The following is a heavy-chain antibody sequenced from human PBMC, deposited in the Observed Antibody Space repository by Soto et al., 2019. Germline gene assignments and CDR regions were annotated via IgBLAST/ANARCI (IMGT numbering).Heavy chain of an antibody. CDR2: IYYSGST. Sequence: SETLSLTCTVCGGSISSYYWSWIRQPPGKGLEWIGYIYYSGSTNYNPSLKSRVTISVDTSKNQFSLKLSSVTAADTAVYYCARESRRGITIFGVVTNTNWFDPWGQGTLVTVSS. CDR1: GGSISSYY. D-gene: IGHD3-3*01. CDR3: ARESRRGITIFGVVTNTNWFDP. V-gene: IGHV4-59*01. J-gene: IGHJ5*02.